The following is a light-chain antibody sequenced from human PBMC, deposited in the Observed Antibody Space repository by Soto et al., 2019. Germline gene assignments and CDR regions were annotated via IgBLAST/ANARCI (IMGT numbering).Light chain of an antibody. V-gene: IGKV3-20*01. CDR2: GAS. CDR3: QQYGSSPPYT. Sequence: EIVLTQSPGTLSLSPGERATLSCRASHSVSSSYFAWYQQKPGQAPRLLIYGASSRATGIPDRFSGSGSGTDFTLTISRLEPADFALYYCQQYGSSPPYTFGQGTKLEIK. J-gene: IGKJ2*01. CDR1: HSVSSSY.